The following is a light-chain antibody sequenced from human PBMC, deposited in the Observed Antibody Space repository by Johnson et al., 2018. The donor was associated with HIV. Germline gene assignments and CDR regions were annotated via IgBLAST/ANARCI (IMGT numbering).Light chain of an antibody. CDR2: ENN. Sequence: QSVLTQSPSVSAAPGQKVTISCSGTKSNIGNNYVSWYQQFPGTAPKLLIYENNKRPSGIPDRFSGSKSGTSATLGITGLQTGDEADYYCGTWDTSLSSYVFGTGTKVTVL. J-gene: IGLJ1*01. V-gene: IGLV1-51*02. CDR3: GTWDTSLSSYV. CDR1: KSNIGNNY.